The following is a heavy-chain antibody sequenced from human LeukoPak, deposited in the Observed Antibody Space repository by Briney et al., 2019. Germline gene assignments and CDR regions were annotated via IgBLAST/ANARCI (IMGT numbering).Heavy chain of an antibody. CDR2: IYHSGST. D-gene: IGHD2-15*01. CDR1: GGSIDSRSYY. J-gene: IGHJ4*02. V-gene: IGHV4-39*01. CDR3: ARRSEFDNTHYHYFDY. Sequence: SDTLSLTCTVSGGSIDSRSYYWAWIRQAPGKGLEWIGTIYHSGSTEYNPSLKSRVAIFVDTSKNQFSLILHSVAAADTAVCYCARRSEFDNTHYHYFDYWGQGALVTVSS.